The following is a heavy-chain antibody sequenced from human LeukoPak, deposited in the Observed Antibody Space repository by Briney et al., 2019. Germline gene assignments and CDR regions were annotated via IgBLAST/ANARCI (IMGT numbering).Heavy chain of an antibody. CDR3: ARDGVAGGFDY. D-gene: IGHD6-19*01. CDR1: GGSIGRYY. J-gene: IGHJ4*02. CDR2: IHYSGST. Sequence: SETLPLTCTVSGGSIGRYYWNWIRQAPGKGLEWIGYIHYSGSTNHNSSLKSRVTISVDTSKNQYSLKLSSVTAADTAVYYCARDGVAGGFDYWGQGTLVTVSS. V-gene: IGHV4-59*01.